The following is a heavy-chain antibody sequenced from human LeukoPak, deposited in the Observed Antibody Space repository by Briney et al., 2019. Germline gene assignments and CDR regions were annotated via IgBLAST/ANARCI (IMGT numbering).Heavy chain of an antibody. V-gene: IGHV3-21*01. CDR3: ARACSSTSCQGG. CDR2: ISSSSSYI. D-gene: IGHD2-2*01. CDR1: GFTFSSYS. J-gene: IGHJ4*02. Sequence: GGSLRLSCAASGFTFSSYSMNWVRQAPGKGLEWVSSISSSSSYIYYADSVKGRFTISRDNAKNSLYLQMNSLRAEDTAVYYCARACSSTSCQGGWGQGTLVTVSS.